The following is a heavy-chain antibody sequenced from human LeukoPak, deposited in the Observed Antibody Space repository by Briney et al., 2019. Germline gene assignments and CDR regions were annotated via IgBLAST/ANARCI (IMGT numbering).Heavy chain of an antibody. D-gene: IGHD3-10*02. J-gene: IGHJ6*04. CDR2: ISSSGSTI. V-gene: IGHV3-48*03. CDR3: AELGITMYGGV. CDR1: GFTFSSYE. Sequence: GGSLRLSCAASGFTFSSYEMNWVRQAPGKGLEWVSYISSSGSTIYYADSVNGRFTISRDNAKNSLYLQMNSPRAEDTAVYYCAELGITMYGGVWGKGTTVTISS.